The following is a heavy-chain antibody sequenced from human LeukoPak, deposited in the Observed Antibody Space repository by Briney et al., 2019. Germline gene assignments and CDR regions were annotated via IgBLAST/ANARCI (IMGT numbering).Heavy chain of an antibody. D-gene: IGHD1-26*01. V-gene: IGHV4-39*01. Sequence: SETLSLTCTVSGGSLSSSSYYWGWIRQPPGKGLEWLGSVFHSGDTYYNLPLKSRVTISVDTSKNQFSLKLSSVTAADTAVYYCARYGGLGAPDYWGQGTLVTVSS. J-gene: IGHJ4*02. CDR1: GGSLSSSSYY. CDR3: ARYGGLGAPDY. CDR2: VFHSGDT.